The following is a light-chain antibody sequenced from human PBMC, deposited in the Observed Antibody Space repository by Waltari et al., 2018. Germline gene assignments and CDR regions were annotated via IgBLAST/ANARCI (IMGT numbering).Light chain of an antibody. V-gene: IGLV2-14*01. CDR2: EVS. CDR1: SSDVCGYNY. Sequence: QSALTQPASVSGSPGQSITISCTGTSSDVCGYNYVSWYQQHPDKAPKLMIYEVSNRPSGLSIRFWVSKAGNTASLTSSGLQAEDEADYYCSSYTTSSTVVFGGGTKLTVL. CDR3: SSYTTSSTVV. J-gene: IGLJ3*02.